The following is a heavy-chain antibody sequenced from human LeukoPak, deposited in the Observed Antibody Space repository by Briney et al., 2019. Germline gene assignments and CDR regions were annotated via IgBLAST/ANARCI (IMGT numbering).Heavy chain of an antibody. CDR1: GFTFSSYN. V-gene: IGHV3-23*01. Sequence: GGSLRLSCAASGFTFSSYNMNWVRRAPGQGLEWVSTIRTNGAGTHYADSVRGRFTISRDDSKNTLYLEMDSLRAEDTAVYYCARDDYGDSGPLFDYWGQGTLVTVSS. CDR2: IRTNGAGT. D-gene: IGHD4-17*01. CDR3: ARDDYGDSGPLFDY. J-gene: IGHJ4*02.